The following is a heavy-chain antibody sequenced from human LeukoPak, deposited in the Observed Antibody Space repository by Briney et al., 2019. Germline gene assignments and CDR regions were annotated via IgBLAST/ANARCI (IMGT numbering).Heavy chain of an antibody. J-gene: IGHJ4*02. V-gene: IGHV3-23*01. Sequence: GGSLRLSCAASGFAFRSYAMSWVRQAPGKGLEWVSGISGSGVSTDYADSVKGRFTISRDNSKNTLYLQMNNLKAEDTAVYYCAKDVSGGNWGQGTLVTVSS. CDR3: AKDVSGGN. D-gene: IGHD1-14*01. CDR2: ISGSGVST. CDR1: GFAFRSYA.